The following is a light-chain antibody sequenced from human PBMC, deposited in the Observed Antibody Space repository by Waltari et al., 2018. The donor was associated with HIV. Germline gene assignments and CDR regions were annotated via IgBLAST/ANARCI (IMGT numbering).Light chain of an antibody. CDR3: QQSYSTLYT. Sequence: DIQMTQSPSSLSASVGDRVTITCRASQSISSYLNWYQQKPGKAPKLLIYASSSLQSGFPSSVSGSVSGTDFTLTISSLQPEDFATYYCQQSYSTLYTFGQGTKLEIK. CDR1: QSISSY. J-gene: IGKJ2*01. V-gene: IGKV1-39*01. CDR2: ASS.